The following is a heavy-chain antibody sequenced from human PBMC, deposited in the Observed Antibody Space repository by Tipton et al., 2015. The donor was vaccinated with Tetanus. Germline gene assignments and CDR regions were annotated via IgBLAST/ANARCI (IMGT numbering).Heavy chain of an antibody. Sequence: TLSLTCTVSVSSVRSGENYWSWIRQTPGKGLEWIGYIYYTGSTFYNPSLKSRVTMSIDTSKNQFSLKMTSVTAADTAVYYCARDFRERSGTYYSYYYTMDVWGQGTTVTVSS. V-gene: IGHV4-30-4*01. D-gene: IGHD1-26*01. CDR3: ARDFRERSGTYYSYYYTMDV. CDR2: IYYTGST. J-gene: IGHJ6*02. CDR1: VSSVRSGENY.